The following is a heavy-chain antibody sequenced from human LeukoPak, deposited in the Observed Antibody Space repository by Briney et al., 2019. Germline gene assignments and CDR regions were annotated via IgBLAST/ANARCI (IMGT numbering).Heavy chain of an antibody. Sequence: GGSLRLSCAVSGIALSNYGMSWVRQAPGKGLEWVASISDSGGRTNYADSVKGRFTISRDNPKNTLYLQMNSLRAEDTAVYFCAKRGVVIRVILVGFHKEAYYFDSWGQGALVTVSS. CDR2: ISDSGGRT. CDR3: AKRGVVIRVILVGFHKEAYYFDS. D-gene: IGHD3-22*01. J-gene: IGHJ4*02. CDR1: GIALSNYG. V-gene: IGHV3-23*01.